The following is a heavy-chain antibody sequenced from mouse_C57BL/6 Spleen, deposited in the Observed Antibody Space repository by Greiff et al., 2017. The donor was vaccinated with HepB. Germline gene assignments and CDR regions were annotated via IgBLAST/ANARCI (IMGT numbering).Heavy chain of an antibody. J-gene: IGHJ2*01. CDR1: GFSLTSYG. V-gene: IGHV2-5*01. D-gene: IGHD1-2*01. Sequence: VKLMESGPGLVQPSQSLSITCTVSGFSLTSYGVHWVRQSPGKGLEWLGVIWRGGSTDYNAAFMSRLSITKDNSTSQVFFKMNSLQADDTAIYYCAKWDYYGHYFDYWGQGTTLTVSS. CDR3: AKWDYYGHYFDY. CDR2: IWRGGST.